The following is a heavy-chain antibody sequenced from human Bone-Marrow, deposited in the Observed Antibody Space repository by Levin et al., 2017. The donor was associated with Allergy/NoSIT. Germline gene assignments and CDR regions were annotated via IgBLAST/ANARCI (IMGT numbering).Heavy chain of an antibody. D-gene: IGHD2-2*01. J-gene: IGHJ5*02. Sequence: SETLSLTCAIYGGSFNNYYWSWIRQPPGKGLEWIGEINHSGSTNYNSYLKSRVTMSVDTSKNQFSLRLTTVTAADTAVYYCARAHCSSTNCYSFDYNWFDPWGHGYLVIVSS. CDR3: ARAHCSSTNCYSFDYNWFDP. CDR2: INHSGST. CDR1: GGSFNNYY. V-gene: IGHV4-34*01.